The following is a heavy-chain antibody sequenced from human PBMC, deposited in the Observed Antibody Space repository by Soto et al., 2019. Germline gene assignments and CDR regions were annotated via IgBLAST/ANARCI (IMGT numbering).Heavy chain of an antibody. CDR1: GGSISSGGYS. J-gene: IGHJ6*02. D-gene: IGHD6-19*01. CDR2: IYHSGST. CDR3: ARVRRSGWYYGMDV. V-gene: IGHV4-30-2*01. Sequence: SETLSLTCAVSGGSISSGGYSWSWIRQPPGKGLEWIGYIYHSGSTNYNPSLKSRVTISVDTSKNQFSLKLSSVTAADTAVYYCARVRRSGWYYGMDVWGQGTTVTVSS.